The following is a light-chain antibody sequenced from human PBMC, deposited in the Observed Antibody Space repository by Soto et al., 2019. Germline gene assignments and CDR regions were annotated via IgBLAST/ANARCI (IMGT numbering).Light chain of an antibody. J-gene: IGLJ1*01. V-gene: IGLV2-11*01. CDR2: DAT. Sequence: QSALTQPRSVSGSPGQSVTISCTGTSSYVGGYSYVSWYQQHPGKAPKLMIYDATQRPSGVPDRFSGSKSGNTASLTISGLQAEDEADYYCCSDTARDSYVFGTGTKVTVL. CDR1: SSYVGGYSY. CDR3: CSDTARDSYV.